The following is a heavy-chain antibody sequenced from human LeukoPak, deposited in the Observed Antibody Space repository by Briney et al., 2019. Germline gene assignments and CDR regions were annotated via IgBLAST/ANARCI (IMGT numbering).Heavy chain of an antibody. J-gene: IGHJ3*02. V-gene: IGHV3-74*01. CDR2: INSDGSST. Sequence: GGSLRLSCAASGFTFTSYWMHWVRQAPGKGLVWVSRINSDGSSTSYADSVKGRFTISRDNAKNSLYLQMNSLRAEDTAVYYCARADEVMITFGGVVSEAFDIWGQGTMVTVSS. D-gene: IGHD3-16*01. CDR1: GFTFTSYW. CDR3: ARADEVMITFGGVVSEAFDI.